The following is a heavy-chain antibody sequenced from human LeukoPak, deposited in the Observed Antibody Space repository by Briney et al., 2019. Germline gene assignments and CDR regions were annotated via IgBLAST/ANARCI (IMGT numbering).Heavy chain of an antibody. V-gene: IGHV1-69*13. D-gene: IGHD3-10*01. CDR2: IIPIFGTA. Sequence: SVKVSCKAPGGTFSSYAISWVRQAPGQGLEWMGGIIPIFGTANYAQKFQGRVTITADESTSTAYMELSSLRSEDTAVYYCARDDVSYYYGSGTIPSHGWFDPWGQGTLVTVSS. J-gene: IGHJ5*02. CDR1: GGTFSSYA. CDR3: ARDDVSYYYGSGTIPSHGWFDP.